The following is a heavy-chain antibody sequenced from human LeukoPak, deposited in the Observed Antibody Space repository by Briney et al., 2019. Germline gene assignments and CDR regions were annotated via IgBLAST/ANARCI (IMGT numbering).Heavy chain of an antibody. D-gene: IGHD3-22*01. J-gene: IGHJ4*02. Sequence: ASVKVSCKASGYTFTGYYMHWVRQATGQGLEWMGWMNPNSGNTGYAQKLQGRVTMTTDTSTSTAYMELRSLRSDDTAVYYCARANYYDSSGYNQFDYWGQGTLVTVSS. CDR1: GYTFTGYY. CDR2: MNPNSGNT. V-gene: IGHV1-8*02. CDR3: ARANYYDSSGYNQFDY.